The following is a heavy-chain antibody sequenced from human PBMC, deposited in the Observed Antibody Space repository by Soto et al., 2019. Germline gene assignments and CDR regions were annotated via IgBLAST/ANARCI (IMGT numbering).Heavy chain of an antibody. CDR1: GFSVTSNY. CDR3: ARVTTFYDILTSSYALNYFDY. CDR2: IYAGGNT. J-gene: IGHJ4*02. V-gene: IGHV3-53*01. D-gene: IGHD3-9*01. Sequence: VQLVESGGTLVQPGGSLRLSCAASGFSVTSNYVTWVRQAPGKGLECVSVIYAGGNTYYPDSVKGRFTISSNNSKNTLFLQMNNLRAEDTAVYYCARVTTFYDILTSSYALNYFDYWGQGTRVTVSS.